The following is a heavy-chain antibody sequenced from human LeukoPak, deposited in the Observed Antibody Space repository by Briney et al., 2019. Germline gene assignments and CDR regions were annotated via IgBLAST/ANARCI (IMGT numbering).Heavy chain of an antibody. CDR1: GGSISSYY. D-gene: IGHD7-27*01. CDR3: ARIKLGGWFPDY. Sequence: SETLSLTCTVSGGSISSYYWSWIRQPPGKGLEWIGYIYCSGSTNYNPSLKSRVTISVDKSKNQFSLKLTSVTAADTAVYYCARIKLGGWFPDYWGQGTLVTVSS. CDR2: IYCSGST. V-gene: IGHV4-59*01. J-gene: IGHJ4*02.